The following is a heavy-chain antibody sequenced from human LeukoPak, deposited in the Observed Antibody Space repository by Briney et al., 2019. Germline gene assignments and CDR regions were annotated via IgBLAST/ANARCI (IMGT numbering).Heavy chain of an antibody. D-gene: IGHD5-12*01. CDR3: AREDYSGYDFYDY. J-gene: IGHJ4*02. V-gene: IGHV3-74*01. CDR1: GFTFSDYW. Sequence: GGSLRLSCAASGFTFSDYWMLWVRQAPGKGLVWVSLINSDGSSRNYADSVKGRFTISRDNAKNTLYLQMNSLRVEDTAVYYCAREDYSGYDFYDYWGQGSLVTVSS. CDR2: INSDGSSR.